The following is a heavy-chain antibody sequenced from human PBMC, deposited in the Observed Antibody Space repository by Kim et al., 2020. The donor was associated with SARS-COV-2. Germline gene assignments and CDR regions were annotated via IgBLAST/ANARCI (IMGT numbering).Heavy chain of an antibody. D-gene: IGHD3-22*01. J-gene: IGHJ3*02. Sequence: GGSLRLSCAASGFTFGDYAMHWVRQAPGKGLEWVSGISWNSGSIGYADSVKGRFTISRDNAKNSLYLQMNSLRAEDTALYYCAKDIRDYYDSSGLDAFDIWGQGTMVTVSS. CDR2: ISWNSGSI. V-gene: IGHV3-9*01. CDR3: AKDIRDYYDSSGLDAFDI. CDR1: GFTFGDYA.